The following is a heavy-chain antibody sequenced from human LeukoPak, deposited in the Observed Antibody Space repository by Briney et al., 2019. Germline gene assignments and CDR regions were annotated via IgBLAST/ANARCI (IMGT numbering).Heavy chain of an antibody. V-gene: IGHV3-21*01. CDR2: ISSSSSYI. CDR3: ARAVPSTYYYDSSNYPDY. CDR1: GFTFSSYS. Sequence: PGGSLRLSCAASGFTFSSYSMNWVRQAPGKGLEWVSSISSSSSYIYYADSVKGRFTIPRDNAKNSLYLQMNSLRAEDTAVYYCARAVPSTYYYDSSNYPDYWGQGTLVTVSS. D-gene: IGHD3-22*01. J-gene: IGHJ4*02.